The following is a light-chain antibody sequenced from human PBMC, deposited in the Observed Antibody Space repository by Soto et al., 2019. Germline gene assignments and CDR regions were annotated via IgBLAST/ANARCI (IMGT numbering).Light chain of an antibody. CDR1: QSVSSSY. CDR3: QQYGSSQS. J-gene: IGKJ1*01. Sequence: EIVLTQSPGTLSLSPGERATLSCRASQSVSSSYLAWYQQKPGQAPRLLIYGASSRATGIPDRFSGSGSGTDFTLTISSLEPEVFAVYYCQQYGSSQSFGQGTKVEIK. CDR2: GAS. V-gene: IGKV3-20*01.